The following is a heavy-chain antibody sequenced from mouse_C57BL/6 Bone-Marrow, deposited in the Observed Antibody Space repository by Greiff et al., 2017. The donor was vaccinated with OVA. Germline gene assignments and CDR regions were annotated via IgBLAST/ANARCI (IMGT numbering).Heavy chain of an antibody. CDR3: ARVEWNSNYVGDAMDY. J-gene: IGHJ4*01. Sequence: EVKLQQSGPELVKPGASVKISCKASGYTFTDYNMDWVKQSHGKSLEWIGDINPNNGGTNYNQKFKGKATLTVDKSSSTAYMELRSLTSEDTAVYYCARVEWNSNYVGDAMDYWGQGTSVTVSS. V-gene: IGHV1-18*01. D-gene: IGHD2-5*01. CDR1: GYTFTDYN. CDR2: INPNNGGT.